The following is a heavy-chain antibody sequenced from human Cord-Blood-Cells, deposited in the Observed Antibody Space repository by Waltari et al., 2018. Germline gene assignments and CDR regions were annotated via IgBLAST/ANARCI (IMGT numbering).Heavy chain of an antibody. V-gene: IGHV3-23*01. J-gene: IGHJ4*02. CDR3: ATLTGVVVVPAALYYFDY. Sequence: EVQLLESGGGLVQPGGSLRLSCAASGFHFSSHAMSWARQAPGTGLGWVAGISGSGGSTYYPDSVTGRFTISRDNSKNTLYLQMNSLRAEDTAVYYCATLTGVVVVPAALYYFDYWGQGTLVTVSS. D-gene: IGHD2-2*01. CDR2: ISGSGGST. CDR1: GFHFSSHA.